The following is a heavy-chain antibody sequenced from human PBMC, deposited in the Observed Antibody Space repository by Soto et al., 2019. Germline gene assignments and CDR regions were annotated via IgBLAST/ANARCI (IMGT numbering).Heavy chain of an antibody. CDR2: IKSKTDGGTT. V-gene: IGHV3-15*01. Sequence: GGSLRLSCAASGFTFSNAWMSWVRQAPGKGLEWVGRIKSKTDGGTTDYAAPVKGRFTISRDDSKNTLYLQMNSLKTEDTAVYYCTTDPCSLLWFGEILSNLDYWGQGTLVTVSS. CDR3: TTDPCSLLWFGEILSNLDY. D-gene: IGHD3-10*01. J-gene: IGHJ4*02. CDR1: GFTFSNAW.